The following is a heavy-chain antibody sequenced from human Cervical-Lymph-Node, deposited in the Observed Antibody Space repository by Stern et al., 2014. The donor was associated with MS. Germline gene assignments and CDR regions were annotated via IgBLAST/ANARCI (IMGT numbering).Heavy chain of an antibody. J-gene: IGHJ6*02. D-gene: IGHD6-13*01. CDR3: AAGVAAAGSYYYYGMDV. Sequence: QLVESGPEVKKPGTSVKVSCKASGFTFTSSAVQWVRQARGQRLEGIGWIVVGSGNTNYAQKFQERVTITRDMSTSTAYMELSSLRSEDTAVYYCAAGVAAAGSYYYYGMDVWGQGTTVTVSS. CDR1: GFTFTSSA. CDR2: IVVGSGNT. V-gene: IGHV1-58*01.